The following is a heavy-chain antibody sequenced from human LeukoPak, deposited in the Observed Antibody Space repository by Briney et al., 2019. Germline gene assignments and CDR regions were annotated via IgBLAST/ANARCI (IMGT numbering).Heavy chain of an antibody. CDR1: GFTFSSYA. CDR3: AKDLGSSWLFDY. D-gene: IGHD6-13*01. CDR2: ISGSGGST. V-gene: IGHV3-23*01. Sequence: GGSLRLSCAASGFTFSSYAMSWVRQAPGKGLERVSAISGSGGSTYYADSVKGRFTISRDNSKNTLYLQMNSLRAEDTAVYYCAKDLGSSWLFDYWGQGTLVTVSS. J-gene: IGHJ4*02.